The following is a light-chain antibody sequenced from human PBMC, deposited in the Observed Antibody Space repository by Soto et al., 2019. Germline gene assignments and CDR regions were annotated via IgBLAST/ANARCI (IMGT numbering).Light chain of an antibody. V-gene: IGLV1-44*01. CDR3: AASDDSLNGVV. CDR1: SSNIGSKT. J-gene: IGLJ2*01. CDR2: SNN. Sequence: QSVLTQPPSASGTPGQRVTISCSGSSSNIGSKTVNWYQQLPGTAPKLLIYSNNQRPSGVPDRFSGSKSGTSASLAISGLQSEDEADYNCAASDDSLNGVVFGGGTKLTVL.